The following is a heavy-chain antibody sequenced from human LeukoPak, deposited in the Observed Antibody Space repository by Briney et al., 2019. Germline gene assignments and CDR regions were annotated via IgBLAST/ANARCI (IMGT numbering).Heavy chain of an antibody. CDR3: ARGASGSYDHFDY. CDR1: GFTFSSYA. J-gene: IGHJ4*02. CDR2: ISYDGNNK. Sequence: GGSLRLSCAASGFTFSSYAMHWVRQAPGKGLEWVAVISYDGNNKYYADSVKGRFIMSRDNSKNTLYLQMNSLRAEDTVVYYCARGASGSYDHFDYWGQGTLVAVSS. V-gene: IGHV3-30-3*01. D-gene: IGHD1-26*01.